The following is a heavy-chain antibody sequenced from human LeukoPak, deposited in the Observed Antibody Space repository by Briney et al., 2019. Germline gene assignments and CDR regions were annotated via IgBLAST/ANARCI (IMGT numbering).Heavy chain of an antibody. CDR2: ISSSSSTM. CDR3: ARRYSGHDY. D-gene: IGHD5-12*01. CDR1: GFTFSSYS. V-gene: IGHV3-48*04. J-gene: IGHJ4*02. Sequence: GGSLRLSCAASGFTFSSYSMNWVRQAPGKGLEWVSYISSSSSTMYYADSVEGRFTISRDNAKNSLYLQMNSLRAEDTAVYYCARRYSGHDYWGQGTLVTVSS.